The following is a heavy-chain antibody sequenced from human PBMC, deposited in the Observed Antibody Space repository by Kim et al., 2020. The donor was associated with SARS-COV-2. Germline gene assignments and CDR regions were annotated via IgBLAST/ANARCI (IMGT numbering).Heavy chain of an antibody. J-gene: IGHJ3*01. D-gene: IGHD3-10*01. CDR2: INYEGSIQ. Sequence: LGLWSVINYEGSIQYYADYMRGRFTVSRDRSHNSLYLQMTSLIPEDTALYYCAKSSAFVWFGEGFSAFARWGRGTMVTVSS. CDR3: AKSSAFVWFGEGFSAFAR. V-gene: IGHV3-30*18.